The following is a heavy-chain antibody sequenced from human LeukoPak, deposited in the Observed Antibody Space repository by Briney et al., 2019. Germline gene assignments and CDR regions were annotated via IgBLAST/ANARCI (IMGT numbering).Heavy chain of an antibody. CDR1: GGSFSGYY. J-gene: IGHJ4*02. Sequence: KPSETLSLTCAVYGGSFSGYYWSWIRQPPGKGLEWIGEINHSGSTNYNPSLKSRVTISVDTSKNQFSLKLSSVTAADTAVYYCARGRATRYSSSWHLFDYWGQGTLVTVSS. D-gene: IGHD6-13*01. V-gene: IGHV4-34*01. CDR3: ARGRATRYSSSWHLFDY. CDR2: INHSGST.